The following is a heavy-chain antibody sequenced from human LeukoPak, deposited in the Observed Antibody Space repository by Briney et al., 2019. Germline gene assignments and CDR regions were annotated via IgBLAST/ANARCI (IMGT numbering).Heavy chain of an antibody. D-gene: IGHD6-19*01. CDR1: GYSFTSYW. V-gene: IGHV5-51*02. J-gene: IGHJ4*02. Sequence: GESLKISCKPSGYSFTSYWCGWFAKLPGKGWNGLGIFYRGDSDSRYSPSFQGEATISADKSISTAYLQWSSLKASDTAMYYCARHSEQWLLDYWGQGTLVTVSS. CDR2: FYRGDSDS. CDR3: ARHSEQWLLDY.